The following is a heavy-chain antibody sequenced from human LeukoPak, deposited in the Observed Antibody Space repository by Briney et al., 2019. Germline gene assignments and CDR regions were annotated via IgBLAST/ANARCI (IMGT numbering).Heavy chain of an antibody. CDR1: GGSFSGYY. Sequence: SETLSLTCAVYGGSFSGYYWSWIRQPPGKGLEWIGEINHRGSTNYNPSLKSRVTISVDTSKNQFSLKLSSVTAADTAVYYCARGPYFDYWGQVTLVPVSS. J-gene: IGHJ4*02. CDR3: ARGPYFDY. CDR2: INHRGST. V-gene: IGHV4-34*01.